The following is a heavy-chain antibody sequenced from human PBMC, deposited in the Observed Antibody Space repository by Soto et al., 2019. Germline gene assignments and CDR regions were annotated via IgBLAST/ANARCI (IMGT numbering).Heavy chain of an antibody. D-gene: IGHD3-10*01. Sequence: SETLSLTCTVSGGSISSYYWSWIRQPPGKGLEWIGYIYYSGSTNYNPSLKSRVTISVDTSKNQFSLKLSSVTAADTAVYYCARDRHYYGSGSYRYYYGMDVGGQGTTVT. J-gene: IGHJ6*02. CDR1: GGSISSYY. CDR2: IYYSGST. V-gene: IGHV4-59*01. CDR3: ARDRHYYGSGSYRYYYGMDV.